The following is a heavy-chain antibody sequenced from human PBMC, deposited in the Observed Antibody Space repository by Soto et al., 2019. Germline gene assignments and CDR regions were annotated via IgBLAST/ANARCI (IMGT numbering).Heavy chain of an antibody. J-gene: IGHJ4*02. CDR2: IIPIFNST. V-gene: IGHV1-69*06. D-gene: IGHD2-2*02. CDR3: AREGRGKKAGYNGLVSLGY. Sequence: GASEKVSCKVSGSRFSNYVISWVRQAPGHGLEWLGRIIPIFNSTKYAQGFQGRVTITADKSTSTASLELSSLRSDDTAVYYCAREGRGKKAGYNGLVSLGYWGQGTLVTVSS. CDR1: GSRFSNYV.